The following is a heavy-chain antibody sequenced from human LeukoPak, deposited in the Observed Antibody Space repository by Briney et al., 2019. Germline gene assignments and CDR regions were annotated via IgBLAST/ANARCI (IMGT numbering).Heavy chain of an antibody. CDR2: IYYSGTT. D-gene: IGHD3-3*01. CDR3: AREGDFWSGPTVDAFDI. J-gene: IGHJ3*02. CDR1: GGSITSYY. V-gene: IGHV4-59*12. Sequence: SETLSLTCTVSGGSITSYYWSWIRQPPGKGLLEWAGQIYYSGTTNYNPSLKSRVTMSVDTSKNQFSLKLSSVTAADTAVYYCAREGDFWSGPTVDAFDIWGQGTMVTVSS.